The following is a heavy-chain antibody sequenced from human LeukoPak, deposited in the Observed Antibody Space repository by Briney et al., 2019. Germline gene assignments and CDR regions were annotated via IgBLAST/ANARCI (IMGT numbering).Heavy chain of an antibody. Sequence: GASVKVSCKASGYTFTSYGISWVRQAPGQGLEWVGWINTYTGDTYYAQELQGRVSMTTDTSTSAAYMELRSLRSDDTAVYYCARDLGVVVVAPSPPDYWGQGTLVTASS. CDR3: ARDLGVVVVAPSPPDY. V-gene: IGHV1-18*01. CDR1: GYTFTSYG. J-gene: IGHJ4*02. D-gene: IGHD2-15*01. CDR2: INTYTGDT.